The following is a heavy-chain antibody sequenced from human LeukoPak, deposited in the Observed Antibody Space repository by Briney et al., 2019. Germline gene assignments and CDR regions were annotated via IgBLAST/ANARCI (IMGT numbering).Heavy chain of an antibody. CDR2: INPSGGGT. CDR3: ARDGDDFGDYVEYNYYGLDV. J-gene: IGHJ6*02. V-gene: IGHV1-46*01. D-gene: IGHD4-17*01. CDR1: GYTFTTFG. Sequence: ASVKVSCKASGYTFTTFGLSWVRQAPGQGLEWMGMINPSGGGTNYAQKFQGRVTMTRDTSTSTVYMELSSLRSEDTAAYYCARDGDDFGDYVEYNYYGLDVWGQGTTVTVSS.